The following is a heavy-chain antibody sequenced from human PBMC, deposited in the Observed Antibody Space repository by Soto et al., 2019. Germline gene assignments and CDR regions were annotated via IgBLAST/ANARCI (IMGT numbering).Heavy chain of an antibody. Sequence: AASVKVSFKASGCTFTSYGISWVRQAPGQGLEWMGWISAYNGNTNYAQKLQGRVTMTTDTSTSTAYMELRSLRSDDTAVYYCARERTHSYDYWGQGTLVTVSS. CDR2: ISAYNGNT. V-gene: IGHV1-18*01. CDR3: ARERTHSYDY. J-gene: IGHJ4*02. CDR1: GCTFTSYG. D-gene: IGHD2-2*01.